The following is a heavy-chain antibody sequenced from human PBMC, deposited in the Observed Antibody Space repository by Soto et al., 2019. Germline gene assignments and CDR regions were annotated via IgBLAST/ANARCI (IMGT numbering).Heavy chain of an antibody. J-gene: IGHJ4*02. CDR2: INHRGRT. D-gene: IGHD3-10*01. V-gene: IGHV4-34*01. CDR1: GGSFRGYY. Sequence: SETLSLTCAVYGGSFRGYYWSWIRQPPGKGREGIGEINHRGRTNYNPSLKSRVTISVETSKNPFSLKLSSVTAADTAVYYCARDPDSELGVDYWGQGTLVTVSS. CDR3: ARDPDSELGVDY.